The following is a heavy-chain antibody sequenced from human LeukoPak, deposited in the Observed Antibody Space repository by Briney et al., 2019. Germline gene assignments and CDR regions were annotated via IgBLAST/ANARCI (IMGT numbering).Heavy chain of an antibody. D-gene: IGHD2-2*02. CDR1: GYTYTKSW. V-gene: IGHV5-51*01. Sequence: GESLKISCEGSGYTYTKSWIAWVRQMPGKGLEFMGIINPVDSETRYSPSFQGQVTISVDKSISTAYLQWSSLKASDTAMYYCARQGCTTTSCHTIDYWGQGTLVTVSS. J-gene: IGHJ4*02. CDR3: ARQGCTTTSCHTIDY. CDR2: INPVDSET.